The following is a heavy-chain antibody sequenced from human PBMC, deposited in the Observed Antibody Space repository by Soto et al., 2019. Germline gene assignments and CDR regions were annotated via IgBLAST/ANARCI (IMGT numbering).Heavy chain of an antibody. V-gene: IGHV5-51*01. CDR1: GYNFDYW. J-gene: IGHJ4*02. CDR2: INPTDSDT. CDR3: ARQTDGGRFDY. D-gene: IGHD2-15*01. Sequence: GESLKISCKGSGYNFDYWIGWVRQMPGKGLEWMGIINPTDSDTRYNPSFQGQVTFSVDKSISTAYLQWGSLKASDTAIYYCARQTDGGRFDYWGQGTLVTVSS.